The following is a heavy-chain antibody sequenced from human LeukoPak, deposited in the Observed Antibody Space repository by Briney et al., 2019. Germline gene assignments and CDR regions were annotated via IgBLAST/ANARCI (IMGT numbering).Heavy chain of an antibody. Sequence: PGGSLRLSCAASGFTFSSYAMHWVRQAPGKGLEWVAVISYDGSNKYYADSVKGRFTISRDNAKNSLYLQMNSLRAEDTALYYCAKDSAVAAAAMGNWFDPWGQGTLVTVSS. J-gene: IGHJ5*02. D-gene: IGHD2-2*01. CDR3: AKDSAVAAAAMGNWFDP. CDR2: ISYDGSNK. V-gene: IGHV3-30-3*01. CDR1: GFTFSSYA.